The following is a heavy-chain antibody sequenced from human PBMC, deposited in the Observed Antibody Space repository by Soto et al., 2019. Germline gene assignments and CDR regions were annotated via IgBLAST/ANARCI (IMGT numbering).Heavy chain of an antibody. V-gene: IGHV3-23*01. CDR2: ISGSGGST. Sequence: GGPLRLSCAASGFTFRSDAMSWVRQAPGKGLEWVSAISGSGGSTYYADSVKGRFTISRDKAKNTLYLQMNSLRAEDTAVYYCAKDPYSSGWYEIWYFDYWGQGTLVTVSS. CDR1: GFTFRSDA. CDR3: AKDPYSSGWYEIWYFDY. J-gene: IGHJ4*02. D-gene: IGHD6-19*01.